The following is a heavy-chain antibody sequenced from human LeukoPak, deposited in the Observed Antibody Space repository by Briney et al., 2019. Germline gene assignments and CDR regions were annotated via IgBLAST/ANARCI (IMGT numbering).Heavy chain of an antibody. CDR2: IWYDGSNK. J-gene: IGHJ4*02. D-gene: IGHD3-22*01. CDR1: GFTFSSYG. V-gene: IGHV3-33*06. Sequence: GGSLRLSCAASGFTFSSYGMPWVRQAPGKGLEWVAVIWYDGSNKYYADSVKGRFTISRDNSKNTLYLQMNSLRAEDTAVYYCAKGTYYYDSSGYYYFDYWGQGTLVTVSS. CDR3: AKGTYYYDSSGYYYFDY.